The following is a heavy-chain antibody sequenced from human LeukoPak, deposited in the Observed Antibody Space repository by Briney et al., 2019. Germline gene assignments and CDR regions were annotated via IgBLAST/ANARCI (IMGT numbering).Heavy chain of an antibody. CDR1: GGSISSSSSY. CDR2: IYYSGST. J-gene: IGHJ6*02. D-gene: IGHD3-9*01. Sequence: PSETLSLTCTVSGGSISSSSSYWGWIRQPPGKGLEWIGSIYYSGSTYYNPSLKSRVTISVDTSKNQFSLKLSSVTAADTAVYYCARHTGSDIPAYYYYGMDAWGQGTTVTVSS. CDR3: ARHTGSDIPAYYYYGMDA. V-gene: IGHV4-39*01.